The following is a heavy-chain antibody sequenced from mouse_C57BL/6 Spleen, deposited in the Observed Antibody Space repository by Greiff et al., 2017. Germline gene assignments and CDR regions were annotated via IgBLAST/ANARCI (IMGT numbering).Heavy chain of an antibody. D-gene: IGHD1-1*01. CDR3: VRDYGSTSPYFDV. J-gene: IGHJ1*03. Sequence: EVHLVESGGGLVQPKGSLKLSCAASGFSFNTYAMNWVRQAPGKGLEWVARIRSKSNNYATYYADSVKDRFTISRDDSESMLYLQMNNLKTEDTAMYYCVRDYGSTSPYFDVWGTGTTVTVSS. CDR1: GFSFNTYA. V-gene: IGHV10-1*01. CDR2: IRSKSNNYAT.